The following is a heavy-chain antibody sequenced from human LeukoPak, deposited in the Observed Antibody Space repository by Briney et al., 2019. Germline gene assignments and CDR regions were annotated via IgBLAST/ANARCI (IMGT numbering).Heavy chain of an antibody. Sequence: GGSLRLSCVGSGFTFSDYWMSWVRQAPGKGLEWVANIKSDESERFFLDSVKGRFTISRDISKNTVYLQMNNLRAEDTAVYYCAGYGGYSFWGQGTLVTVSS. V-gene: IGHV3-7*01. D-gene: IGHD4-23*01. CDR1: GFTFSDYW. CDR2: IKSDESER. J-gene: IGHJ4*02. CDR3: AGYGGYSF.